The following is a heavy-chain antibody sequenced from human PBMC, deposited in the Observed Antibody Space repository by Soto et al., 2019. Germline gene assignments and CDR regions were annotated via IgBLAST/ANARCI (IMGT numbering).Heavy chain of an antibody. CDR1: GYTFTSYG. CDR2: ISAYNGNT. V-gene: IGHV1-18*01. Sequence: GASVKVSCKASGYTFTSYGISWVRQAPGQGLEWMGWISAYNGNTNYAQKLQGRVTMTTDTSTSTAYMEMRSLRSDDTAVYYCVRDEGRDNWNERPFDYWGQGTRVTVSS. CDR3: VRDEGRDNWNERPFDY. J-gene: IGHJ4*02. D-gene: IGHD1-20*01.